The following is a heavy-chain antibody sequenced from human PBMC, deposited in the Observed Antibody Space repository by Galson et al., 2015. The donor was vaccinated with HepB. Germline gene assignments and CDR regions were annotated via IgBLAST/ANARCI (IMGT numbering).Heavy chain of an antibody. CDR3: AASRYYYDASGYLPLGFAFDI. CDR1: GYPFASYG. CDR2: ITPYNGNT. Sequence: SCKASGYPFASYGIGWVRQAPGQGLEWMGWITPYNGNTRYGQKFQGRVTMTAETPTSTAYMDLRNLRSDDSAVYYCAASRYYYDASGYLPLGFAFDIWGQGTMVTVSS. D-gene: IGHD3-22*01. V-gene: IGHV1-18*01. J-gene: IGHJ3*02.